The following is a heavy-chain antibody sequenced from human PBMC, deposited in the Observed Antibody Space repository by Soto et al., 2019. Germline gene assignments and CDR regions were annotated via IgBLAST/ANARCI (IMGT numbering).Heavy chain of an antibody. Sequence: EVQLVESGGGLVQPGRSLRLSCAASGFTFDDYAMHWVRQAPGKGLEWVSGISWNSGSIGYADSVKGRFTISRDNAKNSLYLQMNSLRAEDTALYYCAKSRGFVNWFDPWGQGTLVTVSS. V-gene: IGHV3-9*01. CDR3: AKSRGFVNWFDP. CDR1: GFTFDDYA. J-gene: IGHJ5*02. CDR2: ISWNSGSI. D-gene: IGHD3-10*01.